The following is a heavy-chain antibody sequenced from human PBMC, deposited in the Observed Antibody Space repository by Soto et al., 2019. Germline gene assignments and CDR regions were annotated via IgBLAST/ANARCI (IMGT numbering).Heavy chain of an antibody. D-gene: IGHD3-10*01. CDR1: GGSISSSSYY. V-gene: IGHV4-39*01. J-gene: IGHJ5*02. CDR2: IYYSGST. CDR3: ASGYYGPHWFDP. Sequence: QLQLQESGPGLVKPSETLSLTYTVSGGSISSSSYYWGWIRQPPGKGLEWIGSIYYSGSTYYNPSLKSRVPISVDTSKNQFSLKLSSVTAADTAVYYCASGYYGPHWFDPWGQGTLVTVSS.